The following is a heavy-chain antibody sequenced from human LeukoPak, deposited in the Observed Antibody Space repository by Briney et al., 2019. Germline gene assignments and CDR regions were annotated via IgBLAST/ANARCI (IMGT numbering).Heavy chain of an antibody. Sequence: SETLSLTCTVSGGSISSYYWSWIRQPPGKGLEWIGYIYYSGSTNYNPSLKSRVTISVDTSKNQFSLRLSSVTAADTAVYYCARIDTGYYYDSSAPSNWFDPWGQGTLVTVSS. J-gene: IGHJ5*02. CDR3: ARIDTGYYYDSSAPSNWFDP. D-gene: IGHD3-22*01. V-gene: IGHV4-59*01. CDR2: IYYSGST. CDR1: GGSISSYY.